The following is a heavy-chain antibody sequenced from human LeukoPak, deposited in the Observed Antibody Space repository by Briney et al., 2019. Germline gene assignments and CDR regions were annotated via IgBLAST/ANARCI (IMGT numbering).Heavy chain of an antibody. CDR2: ISSSSSYI. CDR3: ARDNYYDNNLSKGYSDY. V-gene: IGHV3-21*01. D-gene: IGHD3-22*01. CDR1: GFTFSTYN. Sequence: GGSLRLSCAASGFTFSTYNMNWVRQAPGKGLEWVSSISSSSSYIYYADSVKGRFTISRDNAKNSLYLQMNSLRAEDTAVYYCARDNYYDNNLSKGYSDYWGQGTLVTVSS. J-gene: IGHJ4*02.